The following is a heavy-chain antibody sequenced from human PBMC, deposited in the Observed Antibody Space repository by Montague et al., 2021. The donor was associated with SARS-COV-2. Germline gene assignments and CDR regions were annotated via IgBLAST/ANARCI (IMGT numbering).Heavy chain of an antibody. CDR1: GDNVANHSAA. D-gene: IGHD6-13*01. J-gene: IGHJ4*02. CDR2: PHYRSKWYY. Sequence: CAISGDNVANHSAASDGHTHSPPTHPEFLGRPHYRSKWYYDYAVSVKSRMTISPDTSKNQFSLQLSSVTPEDRAVYYCARDPRYSLSWSFDYWGQGTLVTVSS. V-gene: IGHV6-1*01. CDR3: ARDPRYSLSWSFDY.